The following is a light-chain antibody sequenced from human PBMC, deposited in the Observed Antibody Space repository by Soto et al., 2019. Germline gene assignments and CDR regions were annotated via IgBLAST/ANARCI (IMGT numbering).Light chain of an antibody. CDR3: QAWDSSTVV. CDR2: QDS. CDR1: KLGDKY. Sequence: SSELTQPPSVSVSPGQTASITCSGDKLGDKYACWYQQKPGQSPVLVIYQDSKRPSGIPERFSGSNSGNTATLTISGTQAIAEADYYCQAWDSSTVVFGGGTKLTVL. J-gene: IGLJ2*01. V-gene: IGLV3-1*01.